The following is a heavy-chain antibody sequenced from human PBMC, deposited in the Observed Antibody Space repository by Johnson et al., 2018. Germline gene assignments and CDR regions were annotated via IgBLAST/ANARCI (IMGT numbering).Heavy chain of an antibody. CDR1: GFTFSSYA. J-gene: IGHJ6*02. Sequence: QVQLVESGGGLVQPGGSLRLSCAASGFTFSSYAMSWVRQAPGKGLEWVAVIWYDGSNKYYADSVKGRFTISRDNSKNTLYLQMNSLRAEDTAVYYCARDGDYGDLGSYGMDVWGQGTTVTVSS. V-gene: IGHV3-33*08. CDR2: IWYDGSNK. CDR3: ARDGDYGDLGSYGMDV. D-gene: IGHD4-17*01.